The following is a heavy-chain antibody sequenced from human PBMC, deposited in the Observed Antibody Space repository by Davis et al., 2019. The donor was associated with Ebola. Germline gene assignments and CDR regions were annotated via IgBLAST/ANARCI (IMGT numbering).Heavy chain of an antibody. V-gene: IGHV3-11*04. J-gene: IGHJ6*02. CDR3: ARDLVVGEVAGAHYYYGMDV. CDR1: GFTFSDYY. CDR2: ISSSGSTI. D-gene: IGHD6-19*01. Sequence: GESLKISCAASGFTFSDYYMSWIRQAPGKGLEWVSYISSSGSTIYYADSVKGRFTISRDNAKNSLYLQMNSLRAEDTAVYYCARDLVVGEVAGAHYYYGMDVWGQGTTVTVSS.